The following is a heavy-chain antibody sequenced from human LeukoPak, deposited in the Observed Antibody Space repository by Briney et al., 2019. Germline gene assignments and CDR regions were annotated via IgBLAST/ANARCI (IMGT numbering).Heavy chain of an antibody. D-gene: IGHD3-3*01. Sequence: ASVKVSCKASGYTFTSYGISWVRQAPGQGLEWMGWISAYNVNTNYAQKLQGRVTMTTDTSTSTAYMELRSLRSDDTAVYYCARYFGRVDFWSGSLSCWGQGTLVTVSS. J-gene: IGHJ4*02. CDR1: GYTFTSYG. CDR3: ARYFGRVDFWSGSLSC. CDR2: ISAYNVNT. V-gene: IGHV1-18*01.